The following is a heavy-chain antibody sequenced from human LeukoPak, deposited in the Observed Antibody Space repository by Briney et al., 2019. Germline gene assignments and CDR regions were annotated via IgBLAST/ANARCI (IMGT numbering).Heavy chain of an antibody. CDR2: INHSGST. CDR3: ASRWYPYYFDY. Sequence: PSETLSLTCAVYGGSFSGYYWSWIRQPPGKGLEWIGEINHSGSTNYNPSFKSRVTISVDTSKNQFSLKLSSVTAADTAVYYCASRWYPYYFDYWGQGTLVTVS. V-gene: IGHV4-34*01. J-gene: IGHJ4*02. CDR1: GGSFSGYY. D-gene: IGHD6-13*01.